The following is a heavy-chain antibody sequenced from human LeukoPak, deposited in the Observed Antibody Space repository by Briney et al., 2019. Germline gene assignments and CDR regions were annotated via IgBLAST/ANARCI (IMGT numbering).Heavy chain of an antibody. Sequence: SETQSLTSAVSGYSISVGYDWGWIRQPPGNGLEWIGSIFHSGTTYYNPSLKSRVTISVDTSKNQFSLKLSSVTAADTAVYYCARGGGTIKGYFDLWGRGTLVTVSS. J-gene: IGHJ2*01. V-gene: IGHV4-38-2*01. CDR3: ARGGGTIKGYFDL. CDR2: IFHSGTT. D-gene: IGHD1-1*01. CDR1: GYSISVGYD.